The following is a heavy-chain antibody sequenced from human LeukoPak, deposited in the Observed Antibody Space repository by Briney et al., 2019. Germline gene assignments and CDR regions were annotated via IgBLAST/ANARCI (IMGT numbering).Heavy chain of an antibody. Sequence: PSETLSLTCTVSGGSISSYYWSWIRQPAGKGLEWIGRIYSSGSTNYNPSLKRRVTMSVDTSKNQFSLKLTSVTAADTAVYYCARALYCSSTSCFYFDYWGQGTLVTVSS. CDR1: GGSISSYY. CDR2: IYSSGST. CDR3: ARALYCSSTSCFYFDY. J-gene: IGHJ4*02. V-gene: IGHV4-4*07. D-gene: IGHD2-2*01.